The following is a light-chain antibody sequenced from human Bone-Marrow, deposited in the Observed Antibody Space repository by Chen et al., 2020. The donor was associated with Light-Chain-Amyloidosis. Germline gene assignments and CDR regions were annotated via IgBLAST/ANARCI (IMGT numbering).Light chain of an antibody. CDR3: QQYLSAPLT. CDR1: QSVLSTSNNKNY. Sequence: DIVMTQSPDSPAVSLGERATINCKSTQSVLSTSNNKNYIAWYQQKPGQPPKLLVSWASMRESGVPDRLSGSGSGTDFTLTISSLQAEDVAVYYCQQYLSAPLTFGGGTKVEIK. CDR2: WAS. J-gene: IGKJ4*01. V-gene: IGKV4-1*01.